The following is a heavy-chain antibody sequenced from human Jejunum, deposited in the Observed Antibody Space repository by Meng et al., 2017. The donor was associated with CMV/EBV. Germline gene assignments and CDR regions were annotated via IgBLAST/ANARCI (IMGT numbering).Heavy chain of an antibody. CDR1: GGSISSYY. CDR2: IHTSGTT. CDR3: AREKGSCTSSTCYGVDS. D-gene: IGHD2-2*01. J-gene: IGHJ4*02. V-gene: IGHV4-4*07. Sequence: QVRLRVTAQCRVKPLAPLSLPFSVAGGSISSYYWSWIRQSAGKGLEWIGRIHTSGTTNYNPSLKSRVTLSLDTSKDQFSLKLTSVTAADTAVYYCAREKGSCTSSTCYGVDSWGQGTLVTVSS.